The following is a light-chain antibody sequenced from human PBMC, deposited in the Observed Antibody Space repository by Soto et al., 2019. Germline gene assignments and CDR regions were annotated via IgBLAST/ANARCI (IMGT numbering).Light chain of an antibody. CDR1: SSDVGSYNL. J-gene: IGLJ1*01. CDR3: CSYAGSSTYV. CDR2: EGN. Sequence: QSALTQPASVSGSPGQSITISCTGTSSDVGSYNLVSWYQQHPGKAPKHMIYEGNKRPSGVSNRFSGSKSGNTASLTISGLQAEDEADYHCCSYAGSSTYVFGTGTKLTVL. V-gene: IGLV2-23*01.